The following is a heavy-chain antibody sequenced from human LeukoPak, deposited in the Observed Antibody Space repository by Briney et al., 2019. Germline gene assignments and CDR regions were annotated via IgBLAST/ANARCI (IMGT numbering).Heavy chain of an antibody. CDR3: ASRRGSFDAFDI. J-gene: IGHJ3*02. CDR1: GSSISSGSYY. V-gene: IGHV4-39*01. Sequence: SETLSLTCTVSGSSISSGSYYWGWIRQPPGKGLEWFGSIYYSGSTYYNPSLKSRVAISVDTSKSQYSLKLSSVTAADTAVYYCASRRGSFDAFDIWGQGTMVTVSS. CDR2: IYYSGST. D-gene: IGHD3-10*01.